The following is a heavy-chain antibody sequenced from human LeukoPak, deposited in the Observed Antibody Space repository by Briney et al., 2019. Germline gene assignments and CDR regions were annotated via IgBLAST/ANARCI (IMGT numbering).Heavy chain of an antibody. J-gene: IGHJ4*02. CDR3: ARRAKNKYYDILTGYTAYFDY. CDR2: INHSGST. V-gene: IGHV4-34*01. D-gene: IGHD3-9*01. Sequence: SETLSLTCAVYGGSFSGYYWSWIRQPPGKGMEWIGEINHSGSTNYNPSLKNRVTISVDTSKNQFSLKLSSVTAADTAVYYCARRAKNKYYDILTGYTAYFDYWGQGTLVTVSS. CDR1: GGSFSGYY.